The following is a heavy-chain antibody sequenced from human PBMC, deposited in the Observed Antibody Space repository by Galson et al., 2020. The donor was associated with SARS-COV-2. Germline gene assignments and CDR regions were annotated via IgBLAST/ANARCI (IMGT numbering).Heavy chain of an antibody. Sequence: GGSLRLSCAASGFPFNEHAMHWVRQAPGKGLEWLAFVRSDGDNKYYSDSVRGRFTISRDNSKNTLYLHMSSLRVEDTAVYHYGGGPPGTDYWGQGALVTVSA. CDR1: GFPFNEHA. V-gene: IGHV3-30*02. J-gene: IGHJ4*02. D-gene: IGHD3-10*01. CDR2: VRSDGDNK. CDR3: GGGPPGTDY.